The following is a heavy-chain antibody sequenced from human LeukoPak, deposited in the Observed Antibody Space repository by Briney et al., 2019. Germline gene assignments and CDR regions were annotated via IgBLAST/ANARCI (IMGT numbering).Heavy chain of an antibody. CDR2: IYYSGST. D-gene: IGHD2-15*01. V-gene: IGHV4-39*07. CDR3: ASRGYCSGGSCYFVPGDWFDP. J-gene: IGHJ5*02. CDR1: GGSISSSSYY. Sequence: PSETLSLTCTVSGGSISSSSYYWGWIRQPPGKGLEWTGSIYYSGSTYYNPSLKSRVTISVDTSKNQFSLKLSSVTAADTAVYYCASRGYCSGGSCYFVPGDWFDPWGQGTLVTVSS.